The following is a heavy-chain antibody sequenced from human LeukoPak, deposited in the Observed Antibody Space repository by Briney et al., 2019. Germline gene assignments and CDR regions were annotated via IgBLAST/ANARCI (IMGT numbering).Heavy chain of an antibody. Sequence: SETLSLTSTVSGDSINNYYWSWIRQPPGKGLEWIGYIYYSGSTYYNPSLKSRVTISVDTSKNQFSLKLSSVTAADTAVYYCAREGYCSSTSCYSGAFDIWGQGTMVTVSS. CDR3: AREGYCSSTSCYSGAFDI. CDR2: IYYSGST. J-gene: IGHJ3*02. CDR1: GDSINNYY. V-gene: IGHV4-59*12. D-gene: IGHD2-2*02.